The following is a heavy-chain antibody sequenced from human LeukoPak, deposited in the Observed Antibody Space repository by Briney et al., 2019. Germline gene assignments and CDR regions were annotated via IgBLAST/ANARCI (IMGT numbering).Heavy chain of an antibody. CDR2: IYYSGST. V-gene: IGHV4-39*07. D-gene: IGHD4-17*01. J-gene: IGHJ4*02. CDR1: GGSISSSSYY. Sequence: SETLSLTCTVSGGSISSSSYYWGWIRQPPGKGLEWIGSIYYSGSTYYNPSLKSRVTISVDTSKNQFSLKLSSVTAADTAVYYCAREFYGDYDTPYFDYWGQGTLVTVSS. CDR3: AREFYGDYDTPYFDY.